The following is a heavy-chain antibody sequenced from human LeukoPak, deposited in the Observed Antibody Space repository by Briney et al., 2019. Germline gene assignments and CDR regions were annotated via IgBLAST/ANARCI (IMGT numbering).Heavy chain of an antibody. J-gene: IGHJ4*02. Sequence: SETLSLTCSVSGGSISSSSYHWGWIRQSPGKGLEWIGEINHSGSTNYNPSLKSRVTISVDTSKNQFSLKLSSVTAADTAVYYCARVGMGREQQLVRPLFDYWGQGTLVTVSS. V-gene: IGHV4-39*07. CDR3: ARVGMGREQQLVRPLFDY. D-gene: IGHD6-13*01. CDR2: INHSGST. CDR1: GGSISSSSYH.